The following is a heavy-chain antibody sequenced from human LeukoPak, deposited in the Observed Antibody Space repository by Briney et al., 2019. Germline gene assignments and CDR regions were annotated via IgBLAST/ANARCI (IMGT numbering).Heavy chain of an antibody. CDR3: AKEVGTGDHMDV. Sequence: SETLSLTCTVSGGSISSSSYYWGWIRQPPGKGLEWIGRIYTSGSTNYNPSLKSRVTMSVDTSKNQCSLKLSSVTAADTAVYYCAKEVGTGDHMDVWGQGTTVTVAS. CDR2: IYTSGST. CDR1: GGSISSSSYY. V-gene: IGHV4-39*07. D-gene: IGHD1-1*01. J-gene: IGHJ6*02.